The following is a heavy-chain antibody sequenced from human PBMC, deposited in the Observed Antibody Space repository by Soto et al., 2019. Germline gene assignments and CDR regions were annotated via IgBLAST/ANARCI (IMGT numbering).Heavy chain of an antibody. D-gene: IGHD3-10*01. CDR3: AGPPARGPLLNAPRGWFDP. V-gene: IGHV4-34*01. CDR2: INHSEST. Sequence: QVQLQQWGAGLLKPSETLSLTCAVYGGSFSGYYWSWIRQPPGKGLEWIGEINHSESTNYNPSLKSRVTISVDTSKNQFSLKLSSVTAADTAVYYCAGPPARGPLLNAPRGWFDPWGQGTLVTVSS. CDR1: GGSFSGYY. J-gene: IGHJ5*02.